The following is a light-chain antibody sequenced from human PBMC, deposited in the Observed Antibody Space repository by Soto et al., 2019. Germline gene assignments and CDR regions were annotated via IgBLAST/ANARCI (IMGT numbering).Light chain of an antibody. CDR2: WAS. CDR3: QQYYSPPLT. J-gene: IGKJ1*01. V-gene: IGKV4-1*01. Sequence: DIVMTQSPDALAVSLGERATINCKSSQSVLYSSNNKNYLAWYQQKPGQPPKLLIYWASTRESGVPDRFSGSGSGTDFTLTISRLQAEDVAFYYCQQYYSPPLTFGQGTKVEIK. CDR1: QSVLYSSNNKNY.